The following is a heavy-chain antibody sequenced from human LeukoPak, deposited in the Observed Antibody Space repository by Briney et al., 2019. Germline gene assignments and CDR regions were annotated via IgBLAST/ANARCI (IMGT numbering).Heavy chain of an antibody. CDR2: IRNKANSYTT. Sequence: GGSLRLSCAASGFILSDHYMDWVRRAPWKGLEWVGRIRNKANSYTTEYAASVKGRFTISRDDSKNSLYLQMNSLKTDDTAVYYCTRPIPDCSSDVCSSFDYWGQGTLVTVSS. J-gene: IGHJ4*02. D-gene: IGHD2-8*01. CDR1: GFILSDHY. V-gene: IGHV3-72*01. CDR3: TRPIPDCSSDVCSSFDY.